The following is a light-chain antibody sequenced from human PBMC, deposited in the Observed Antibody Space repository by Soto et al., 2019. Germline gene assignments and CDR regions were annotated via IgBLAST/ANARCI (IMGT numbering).Light chain of an antibody. J-gene: IGKJ5*01. CDR2: DAS. CDR1: QSVSSSY. Sequence: EIVLTQSPGTLSLSPGERATLSCRASQSVSSSYLAWYQQKPGQAHRLLIYDASSRATGIPDRFSGSGSGTDFTLTIRSLEPEDFAVYYCKQRSNWPLTFGQGTRLEIK. V-gene: IGKV3D-20*02. CDR3: KQRSNWPLT.